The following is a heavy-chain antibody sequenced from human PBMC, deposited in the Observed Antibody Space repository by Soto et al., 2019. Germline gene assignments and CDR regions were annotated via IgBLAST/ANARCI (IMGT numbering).Heavy chain of an antibody. CDR1: GGSISSYY. Sequence: SETLSLTCTVSGGSISSYYWSWIRQPPGKGLEWIGYIYYSGSTNYNPSLKSRVTISVDTSENQFSLKLSSVTAADTAVYYCASSRKQWLVRFGFDFQHWGQGTLVTVSS. CDR2: IYYSGST. CDR3: ASSRKQWLVRFGFDFQH. J-gene: IGHJ1*01. D-gene: IGHD6-19*01. V-gene: IGHV4-59*08.